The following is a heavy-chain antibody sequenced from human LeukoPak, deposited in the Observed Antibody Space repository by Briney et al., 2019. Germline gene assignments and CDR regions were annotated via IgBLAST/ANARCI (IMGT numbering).Heavy chain of an antibody. CDR3: TRSWMVREGALDI. Sequence: PSETLSLTCTVSGGSISSSSNYYWGWIRQPPGTGLEWIGSIYYSGSTYYKPYLNSRVTISVDTSKNQFSLKPSSVTAADTAVYLWTRSWMVREGALDIWGQGTLVTVAS. D-gene: IGHD2-21*01. CDR1: GGSISSSSNYY. J-gene: IGHJ3*02. CDR2: IYYSGST. V-gene: IGHV4-39*01.